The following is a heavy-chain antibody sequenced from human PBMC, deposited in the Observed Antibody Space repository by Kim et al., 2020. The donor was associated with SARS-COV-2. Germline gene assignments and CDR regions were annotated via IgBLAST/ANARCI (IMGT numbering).Heavy chain of an antibody. CDR1: GFTFTTYA. J-gene: IGHJ4*02. CDR2: IGPSGDK. Sequence: GGSLRLSCAASGFTFTTYAVNWVRQAPGKGLEWVSSIGPSGDKYYTDSVKGRFTISRDNSKNTLYLQMNSLRAEDTALYYCAIPPPGYSNGWLGIFDSWGQGTLVTVSS. V-gene: IGHV3-23*01. CDR3: AIPPPGYSNGWLGIFDS. D-gene: IGHD6-19*01.